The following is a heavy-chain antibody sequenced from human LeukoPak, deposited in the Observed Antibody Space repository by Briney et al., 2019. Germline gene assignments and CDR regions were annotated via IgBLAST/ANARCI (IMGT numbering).Heavy chain of an antibody. D-gene: IGHD6-13*01. Sequence: SETLSLTCAVYGGSFSGYYWSWIRQPPGKGLEWIGEINHSGSTNYNPSLKSRVTISVDTSKNQFSLKLSSVTAADTAVYYCARGKPTPIIAAAGAEYFQHWGQGTLVTVSS. CDR2: INHSGST. CDR3: ARGKPTPIIAAAGAEYFQH. J-gene: IGHJ1*01. V-gene: IGHV4-34*01. CDR1: GGSFSGYY.